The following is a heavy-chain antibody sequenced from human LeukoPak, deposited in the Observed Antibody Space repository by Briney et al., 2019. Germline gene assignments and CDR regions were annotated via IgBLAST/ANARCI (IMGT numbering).Heavy chain of an antibody. D-gene: IGHD1-26*01. CDR1: GFTFSSYA. CDR2: ISYDGTGT. Sequence: GGSLRLSCAASGFTFSSYAIHWVRRAPGKGLEYVSGISYDGTGTYYANSVKGRFTISRDNSKNTLYLQMNSLRAEDTAVYYCAREAEIVGATYFDYWGQGTLVTVSS. V-gene: IGHV3-64*01. J-gene: IGHJ4*02. CDR3: AREAEIVGATYFDY.